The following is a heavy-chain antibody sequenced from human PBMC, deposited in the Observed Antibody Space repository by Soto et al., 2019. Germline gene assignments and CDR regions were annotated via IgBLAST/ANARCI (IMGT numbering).Heavy chain of an antibody. D-gene: IGHD3-22*01. CDR2: IYPGDSDT. Sequence: GESLKISCKGSGYSFTSYWIGWVRQMPGKGLEWMGIIYPGDSDTRYSPSFQGQVTISADKSISTAYLQWSSLKASDTAMYYCARTRYYYDSSGHNYYYYGMDVWGQGTTVTVSS. J-gene: IGHJ6*02. V-gene: IGHV5-51*01. CDR1: GYSFTSYW. CDR3: ARTRYYYDSSGHNYYYYGMDV.